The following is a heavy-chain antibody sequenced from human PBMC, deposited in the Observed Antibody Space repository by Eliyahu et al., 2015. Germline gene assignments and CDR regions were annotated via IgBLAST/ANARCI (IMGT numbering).Heavy chain of an antibody. J-gene: IGHJ3*02. V-gene: IGHV3-72*01. CDR3: ARVWVVVIPAAYANDAFDI. Sequence: EVQLVESGGGLVQPGGSLRLSCAASGFTFSAHYMDWVRQAPGKGLEWVGRARNKAKSYTTEHAASVKGRFTISRDDSKNSVYLQMNSLKTDDTAVYYCARVWVVVIPAAYANDAFDIWGQGTMVTVSS. CDR1: GFTFSAHY. CDR2: ARNKAKSYTT. D-gene: IGHD2-2*01.